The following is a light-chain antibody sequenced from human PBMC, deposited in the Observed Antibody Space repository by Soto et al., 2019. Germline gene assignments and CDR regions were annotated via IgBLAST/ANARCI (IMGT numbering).Light chain of an antibody. CDR3: QQYESLPLT. V-gene: IGKV1-33*01. Sequence: DIQMTQSPSPLSASVGCRVTIAFQASQDIKKNLIWYQKKPGKAPKLMIYDASDLETGVPSRLSGSGSGTGFTFTISRPQPEDFATYYCQQYESLPLTFGQGRRLEIK. J-gene: IGKJ5*01. CDR2: DAS. CDR1: QDIKKN.